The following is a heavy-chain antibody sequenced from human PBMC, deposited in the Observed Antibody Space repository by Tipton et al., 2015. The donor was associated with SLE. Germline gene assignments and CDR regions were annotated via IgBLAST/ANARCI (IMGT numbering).Heavy chain of an antibody. CDR1: GGSFSGYY. Sequence: TLSLTCAVYGGSFSGYYWTWIRQPPGKGLEWIGEINHSGTTNSNPSLKSRVTISVDTSKNQFSLNLSSVTAADTAVYYCARGTMRGWFDPWGQGTLVTVSS. V-gene: IGHV4-34*01. CDR2: INHSGTT. CDR3: ARGTMRGWFDP. D-gene: IGHD1-1*01. J-gene: IGHJ5*02.